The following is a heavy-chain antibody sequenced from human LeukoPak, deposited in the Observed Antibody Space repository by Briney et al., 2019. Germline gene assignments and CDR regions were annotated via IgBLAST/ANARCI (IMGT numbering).Heavy chain of an antibody. D-gene: IGHD1-26*01. V-gene: IGHV3-48*03. CDR2: ISSSGSTI. CDR3: ARNLGATSAFDI. CDR1: GFTFSSYE. Sequence: PGGSLRLSCAASGFTFSSYEMNWVRQAPGKGLEWVSYISSSGSTIYYADSVKGRFTISRDNAKNSLYLQMNSLRAEDTAVYYCARNLGATSAFDIWGQGTMVTVSS. J-gene: IGHJ3*02.